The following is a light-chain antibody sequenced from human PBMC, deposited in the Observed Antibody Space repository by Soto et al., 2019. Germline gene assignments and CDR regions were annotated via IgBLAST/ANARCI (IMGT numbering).Light chain of an antibody. CDR2: DAS. V-gene: IGKV3-11*01. Sequence: EVGLTQSPATLSLSPGERATLSCRASQSVSSYLAWYQQKPGQAPRLLIYDASNRATGIPARFSGSGSGTDFTLTISSLEPEDFAVYYCQQRSNWPTFGQGTKVDI. J-gene: IGKJ1*01. CDR1: QSVSSY. CDR3: QQRSNWPT.